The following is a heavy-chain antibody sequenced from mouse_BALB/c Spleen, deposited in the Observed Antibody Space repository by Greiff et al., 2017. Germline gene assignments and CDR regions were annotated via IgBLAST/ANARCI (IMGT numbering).Heavy chain of an antibody. V-gene: IGHV14-3*02. Sequence: EVQLVESGAELVKPGASVKLSCTASGFNIKDTYMHWVKQRPEQGLEWIGRIDPANGNTKYDPKFQGKATITADTSSNTAYLQLSSLTSEDTAVYYCALMIYDGSMDYWGQGTSVTVSS. CDR2: IDPANGNT. CDR3: ALMIYDGSMDY. D-gene: IGHD2-3*01. CDR1: GFNIKDTY. J-gene: IGHJ4*01.